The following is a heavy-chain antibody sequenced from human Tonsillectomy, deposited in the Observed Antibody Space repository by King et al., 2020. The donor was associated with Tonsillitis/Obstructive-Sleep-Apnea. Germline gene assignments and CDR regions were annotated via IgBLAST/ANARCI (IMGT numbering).Heavy chain of an antibody. V-gene: IGHV2-5*02. J-gene: IGHJ3*02. D-gene: IGHD3-16*01. CDR1: GLSLTTGGVG. CDR3: ARGTYASDAFDI. CDR2: IYWDDDK. Sequence: TLKESGPTLVKPTQTLTLTCTFSGLSLTTGGVGVGWIRQPPGKALEWLALIYWDDDKRYSPSLKSGLTITKGTSKNQVVFTMTNMDPVDTATYYCARGTYASDAFDIWGQGTMVTVSS.